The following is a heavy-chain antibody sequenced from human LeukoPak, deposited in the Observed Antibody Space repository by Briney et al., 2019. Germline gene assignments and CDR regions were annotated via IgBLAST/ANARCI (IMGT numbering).Heavy chain of an antibody. CDR2: ISSSSSYI. Sequence: GGSLRLSCAASGFTFSSYSMNWVRQAPGKGLEWVSSISSSSSYIYYADSVKGRFTISRDNSKNTLYLQMNSLRAEDTAVYYCAKEFVPGYYGSGSYNFAYFDYWGQGTLVTVSS. CDR1: GFTFSSYS. CDR3: AKEFVPGYYGSGSYNFAYFDY. J-gene: IGHJ4*02. V-gene: IGHV3-21*01. D-gene: IGHD3-10*01.